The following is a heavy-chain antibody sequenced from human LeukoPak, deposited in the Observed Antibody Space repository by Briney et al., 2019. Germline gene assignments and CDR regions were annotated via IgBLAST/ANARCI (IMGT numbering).Heavy chain of an antibody. CDR2: IRNDESSK. CDR3: AKDQGGTYDY. Sequence: GGSLRLSCAASGFIFSGYGMHWVRQAPGKGLEWVASIRNDESSKYYADSVKGRFTISRDNFRDILYLQMNSLRAEDTAMYYCAKDQGGTYDYWGQGILVTVSS. V-gene: IGHV3-30*02. J-gene: IGHJ4*02. D-gene: IGHD1-26*01. CDR1: GFIFSGYG.